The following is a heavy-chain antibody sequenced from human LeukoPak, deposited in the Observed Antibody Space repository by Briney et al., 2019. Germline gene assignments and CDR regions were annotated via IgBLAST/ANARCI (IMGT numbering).Heavy chain of an antibody. CDR3: ARGSAYSDYHYYGMDV. CDR1: EFTFRTYG. D-gene: IGHD4-11*01. Sequence: GRSLRLSCAASEFTFRTYGMHWVRQAPGKGLEWVAVISYDGRNQFHADSVKGRFTISRDNPENTLYLQMNSLIYEDTAVYYCARGSAYSDYHYYGMDVWGQGTTVTVSS. J-gene: IGHJ6*02. V-gene: IGHV3-30*03. CDR2: ISYDGRNQ.